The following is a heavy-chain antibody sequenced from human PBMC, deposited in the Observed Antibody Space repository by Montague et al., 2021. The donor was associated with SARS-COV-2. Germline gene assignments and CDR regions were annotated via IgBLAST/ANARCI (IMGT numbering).Heavy chain of an antibody. V-gene: IGHV4-30-2*03. CDR3: TRRGEVVGFDY. D-gene: IGHD3-16*01. CDR2: NGRT. J-gene: IGHJ4*02. Sequence: NGRTYYNLSLKSRVTISVDTSKNLFSLKLTSVTAAETAVYYCTRRGEVVGFDYWGQG.